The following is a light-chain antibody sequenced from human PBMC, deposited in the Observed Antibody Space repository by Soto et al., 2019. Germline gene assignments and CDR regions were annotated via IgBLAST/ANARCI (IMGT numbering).Light chain of an antibody. CDR1: SSNIGAGYD. J-gene: IGLJ3*02. Sequence: QSVLTQPPSVSGAPGQRVTISCTGSSSNIGAGYDVHWYQQLPGTAPKLLIYGNSNRPSGVPDRFSGSKSGTSDSLAITGLWTDDQADYYCLSYDSSLSGWVFGGGTKLTVL. V-gene: IGLV1-40*01. CDR2: GNS. CDR3: LSYDSSLSGWV.